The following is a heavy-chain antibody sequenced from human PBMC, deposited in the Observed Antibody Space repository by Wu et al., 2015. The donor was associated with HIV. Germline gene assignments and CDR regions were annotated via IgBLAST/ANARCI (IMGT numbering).Heavy chain of an antibody. CDR3: ARELSAGSLYPYHIPPFDY. CDR1: GYTFTGYY. V-gene: IGHV1-2*02. D-gene: IGHD2-2*01. CDR2: INPNSGGT. Sequence: QVQLVQSGAEVKKPGASVKVSCKASGYTFTGYYMHWVRQAPGQGLEWMGWINPNSGGTNYAQKFQGRVTMTRDTSISTAYMELSRLRSDDTAVYYCARELSAGSLYPYHIPPFDYWGQGTLVTVSS. J-gene: IGHJ4*02.